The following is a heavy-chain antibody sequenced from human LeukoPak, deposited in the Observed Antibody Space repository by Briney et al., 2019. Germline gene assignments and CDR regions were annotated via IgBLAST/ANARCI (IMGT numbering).Heavy chain of an antibody. V-gene: IGHV3-48*03. CDR3: AELGITMIGGV. D-gene: IGHD3-10*02. CDR2: ISSSGSTI. Sequence: GSLRLSCAASGFTFSSYELNWVRQAPGKGLEWVSYISSSGSTIYYADSVKGRFTISRDNAKNSLYLQMNSLRAEDTAVYYCAELGITMIGGVWGKGTTVTISS. CDR1: GFTFSSYE. J-gene: IGHJ6*04.